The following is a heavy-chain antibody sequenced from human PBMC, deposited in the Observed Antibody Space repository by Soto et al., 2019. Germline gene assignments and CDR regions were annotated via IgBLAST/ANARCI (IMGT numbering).Heavy chain of an antibody. CDR1: GFTFSSYG. J-gene: IGHJ4*02. D-gene: IGHD2-2*01. V-gene: IGHV3-30-3*01. Sequence: QVQLVESGGGVVQPGRSLRLSCAAAGFTFSSYGMHWVRQATGKGLEWVAVISDDGSNKYYADSVKGRFTISRDNSKNTLYLQMNSLRAEATALDYCARLPSSSSRAPFDYWGQGTLVNVSS. CDR3: ARLPSSSSRAPFDY. CDR2: ISDDGSNK.